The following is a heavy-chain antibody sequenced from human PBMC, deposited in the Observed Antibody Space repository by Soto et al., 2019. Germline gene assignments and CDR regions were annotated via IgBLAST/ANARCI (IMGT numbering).Heavy chain of an antibody. V-gene: IGHV1-69*04. D-gene: IGHD1-1*01. CDR3: ARDKDNWNDVDY. CDR2: IIPILGIA. CDR1: GGTFSSYT. Sequence: SVKVSCKASGGTFSSYTISWVRQAPGQGLEWMGRIIPILGIANYAQKFQGRVTITADKSTSTAYMELSSLRSEDTAVYYCARDKDNWNDVDYWGQGTLVTVSS. J-gene: IGHJ4*02.